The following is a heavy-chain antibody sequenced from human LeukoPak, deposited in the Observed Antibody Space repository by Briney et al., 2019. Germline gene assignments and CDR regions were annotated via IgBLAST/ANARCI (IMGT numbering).Heavy chain of an antibody. CDR2: IYYSGST. V-gene: IGHV4-59*11. CDR1: GGSMSSLY. CDR3: AGGFSTGDFDY. Sequence: PESPSLTCTVSGGSMSSLYGRWIRPPPGERLERIGYIYYSGSTNYNPSLKSRVTISVDTSKNQFSLKLSSVTAADTAVYYCAGGFSTGDFDYWGQGTLVTVSS. D-gene: IGHD7-27*01. J-gene: IGHJ4*02.